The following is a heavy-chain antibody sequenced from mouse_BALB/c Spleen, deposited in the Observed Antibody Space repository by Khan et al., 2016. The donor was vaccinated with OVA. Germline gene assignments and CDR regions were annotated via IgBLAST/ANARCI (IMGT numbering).Heavy chain of an antibody. J-gene: IGHJ3*01. V-gene: IGHV1-7*01. Sequence: QVQLKQSGAGLAKPVASVKMSCKASGYTFTSYWMHWVKQRPGQGLEWIGYINPSTGYTEYNQRFKDKATLTADKSSSTAYMQLSSLTSEESAVYYWANHGSCSAWLTYWGQGTMVTVSA. CDR1: GYTFTSYW. CDR2: INPSTGYT. CDR3: ANHGSCSAWLTY.